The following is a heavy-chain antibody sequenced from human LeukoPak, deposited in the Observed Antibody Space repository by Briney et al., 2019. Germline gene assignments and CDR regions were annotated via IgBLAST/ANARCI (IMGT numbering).Heavy chain of an antibody. CDR2: IYSGGST. V-gene: IGHV3-66*01. CDR1: GFTVSSNY. D-gene: IGHD3-10*01. CDR3: ARGTVTMVDY. J-gene: IGHJ4*02. Sequence: GGSLRLSCAASGFTVSSNYMSWVRQARGRGVEGVSVIYSGGSTYYADSVKGRFTISSDNSKNTPFLQLNSLRAGDTAVYYCARGTVTMVDYWGQGTLVTVSS.